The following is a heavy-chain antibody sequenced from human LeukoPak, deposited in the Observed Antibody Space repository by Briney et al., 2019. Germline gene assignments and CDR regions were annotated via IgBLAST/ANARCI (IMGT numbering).Heavy chain of an antibody. D-gene: IGHD6-19*01. J-gene: IGHJ4*02. V-gene: IGHV3-30*02. CDR1: GLTFSTSG. CDR2: IQYDESDK. Sequence: LAGGSLRLSCAASGLTFSTSGMHWVRQAPGKGLEWVAFIQYDESDKYYADSVRDRLTISRDNSKNTLYLQMNSLRAEDTAVYYCAREGGIIVAGKFDSWGQGTLVTVSS. CDR3: AREGGIIVAGKFDS.